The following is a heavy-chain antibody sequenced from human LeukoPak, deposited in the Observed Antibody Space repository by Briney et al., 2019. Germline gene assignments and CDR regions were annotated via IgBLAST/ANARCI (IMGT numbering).Heavy chain of an antibody. CDR2: IYTSGST. CDR1: GGSISSYY. Sequence: SETLSLTCTVSGGSISSYYWSWIRQPPGKGLEWIGYIYTSGSTNSNPSLKSRVTISVDTSKNQFSLKLSSVTAADTAVYYCARVLAYYDSSGYSDAFDIWGQGTMVTVSS. CDR3: ARVLAYYDSSGYSDAFDI. D-gene: IGHD3-22*01. V-gene: IGHV4-4*09. J-gene: IGHJ3*02.